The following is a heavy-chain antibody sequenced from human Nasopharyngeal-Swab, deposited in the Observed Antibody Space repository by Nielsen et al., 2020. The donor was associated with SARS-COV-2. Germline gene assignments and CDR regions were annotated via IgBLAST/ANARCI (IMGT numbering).Heavy chain of an antibody. V-gene: IGHV3-20*01. Sequence: GGSLRLSCAASGFTFDDYGMSWVRQAPGKGLEWVSGINWNGGSTGYADSVKGRFTTSRDNAKNSLYLQMNSLRAEDTALYHCARAPLGAAFDIWGQGTMVTVSS. CDR1: GFTFDDYG. J-gene: IGHJ3*02. CDR2: INWNGGST. CDR3: ARAPLGAAFDI.